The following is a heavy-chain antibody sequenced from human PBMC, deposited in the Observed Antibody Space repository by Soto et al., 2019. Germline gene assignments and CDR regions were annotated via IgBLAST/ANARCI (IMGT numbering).Heavy chain of an antibody. J-gene: IGHJ6*02. CDR1: GFTVSRYS. V-gene: IGHV3-23*01. Sequence: QRXGSLGVSFAGSGFTVSRYSMNGVRQAPGKGLEWVSIISSRGDRTSYAESVKGRFTISRDDSKNTLFLHMNSLGAEDTAVYYCAKETGYSYGFQPNALDVWGQGTTVTGSS. CDR2: ISSRGDRT. D-gene: IGHD5-18*01. CDR3: AKETGYSYGFQPNALDV.